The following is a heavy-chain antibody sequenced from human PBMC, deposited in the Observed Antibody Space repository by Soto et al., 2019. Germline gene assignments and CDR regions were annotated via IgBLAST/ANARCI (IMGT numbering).Heavy chain of an antibody. D-gene: IGHD3-9*01. CDR2: TRNKANSYTT. CDR1: GFTFSDHY. CDR3: ARERDLTDDEPYFDY. Sequence: AGGSLRLSCAASGFTFSDHYMDWVRQAPGKGLEWVGRTRNKANSYTTEYAASVKGRFTISRDDSKNSLYLQMNSLKTEYTAVYYCARERDLTDDEPYFDYWGQGTLVTVSS. V-gene: IGHV3-72*01. J-gene: IGHJ4*02.